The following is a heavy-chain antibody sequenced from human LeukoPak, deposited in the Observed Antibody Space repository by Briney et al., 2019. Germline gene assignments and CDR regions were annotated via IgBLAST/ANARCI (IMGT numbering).Heavy chain of an antibody. CDR3: TTAGIAVAGTGVDY. V-gene: IGHV3-15*01. J-gene: IGHJ4*02. Sequence: PGGTLRLSCAASGFTFSNAWMSWVRQAPGKGLEWVGRIKSKTDGGTTDYAAPVKGRFTISRDDSKNTLYLQMNRLKTEDTAVYYCTTAGIAVAGTGVDYWGQGTLVTVSS. CDR1: GFTFSNAW. D-gene: IGHD6-19*01. CDR2: IKSKTDGGTT.